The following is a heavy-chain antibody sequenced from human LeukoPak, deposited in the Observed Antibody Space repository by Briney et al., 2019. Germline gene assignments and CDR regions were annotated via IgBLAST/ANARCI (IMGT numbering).Heavy chain of an antibody. D-gene: IGHD3-22*01. CDR2: INAGNGNT. CDR1: GYTFTSYA. V-gene: IGHV1-3*01. J-gene: IGHJ5*02. Sequence: GASVKVSCKASGYTFTSYAMHWVRQAPGQRLEWMGWINAGNGNTKYSQKFQGRVTITRDTSASTAYMELSSLRSEDTAVYYCARGVQDYYDSSGYPNWFDPWGQGTLVTVSS. CDR3: ARGVQDYYDSSGYPNWFDP.